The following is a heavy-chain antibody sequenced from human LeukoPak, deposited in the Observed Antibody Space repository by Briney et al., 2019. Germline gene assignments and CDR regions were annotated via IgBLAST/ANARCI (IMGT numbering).Heavy chain of an antibody. CDR1: GFTFSNYI. J-gene: IGHJ5*02. D-gene: IGHD5-24*01. CDR2: SSTSSTYM. Sequence: GGSLRLSCAASGFTFSNYILNWVRQAPGEGLEWVSSSSTSSTYMYYADSVKGRFTISRDNAKSSLYLQMNSLRAEDTAVYYCARVGVDGYETWGQGTLVTVSS. CDR3: ARVGVDGYET. V-gene: IGHV3-21*04.